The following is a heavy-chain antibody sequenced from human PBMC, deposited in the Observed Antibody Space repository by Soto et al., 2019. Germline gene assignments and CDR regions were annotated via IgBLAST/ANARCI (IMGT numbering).Heavy chain of an antibody. V-gene: IGHV4-34*01. Sequence: SETLSLTCAVYGGSLSGYYWSWIRQPPGKALEWIGEINYSGNTNYNPSLKSRVTIPVDTSKNQLFLNLTSVTAADTAMYYCARHHVRGRTIAGAAEFWGQGTLVTVSS. CDR3: ARHHVRGRTIAGAAEF. D-gene: IGHD1-26*01. CDR1: GGSLSGYY. J-gene: IGHJ4*02. CDR2: INYSGNT.